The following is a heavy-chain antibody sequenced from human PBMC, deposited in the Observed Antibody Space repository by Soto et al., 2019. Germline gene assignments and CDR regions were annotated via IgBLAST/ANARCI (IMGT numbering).Heavy chain of an antibody. V-gene: IGHV4-31*03. J-gene: IGHJ5*02. Sequence: SETLSLTCTVSGASVSTGAYYWGWVRQRPGKGLEWVGYIYESGYTYYNTSLKSRLTISLDRSNNQFSLGLTPVTAADTAVYYCVRALRHTAMVYPWLDPWGQGTLVTVS. CDR3: VRALRHTAMVYPWLDP. D-gene: IGHD5-18*01. CDR1: GASVSTGAYY. CDR2: IYESGYT.